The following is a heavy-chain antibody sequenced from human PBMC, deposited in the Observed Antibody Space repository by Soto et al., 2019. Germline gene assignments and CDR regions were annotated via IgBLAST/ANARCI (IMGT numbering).Heavy chain of an antibody. D-gene: IGHD3-10*01. V-gene: IGHV3-64*01. J-gene: IGHJ4*02. Sequence: GSLRLSCAASGFTFSSYAMHWVRQAPGKGLEYVSAISSNGGSTYYANSVKGRFTISRDNSKNTLYLQMNSLRAEDTAVYYCVLWPPYYFDYWGQGTLVTVSS. CDR3: VLWPPYYFDY. CDR2: ISSNGGST. CDR1: GFTFSSYA.